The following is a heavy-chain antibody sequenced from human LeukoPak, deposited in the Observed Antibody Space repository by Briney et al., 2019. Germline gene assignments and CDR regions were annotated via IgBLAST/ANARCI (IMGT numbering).Heavy chain of an antibody. V-gene: IGHV1-46*01. Sequence: ASVKVSCKASGYTFTSYYMHWVRQAPGQGLEWMGIINPSGGSTSYAQKFQGRVTMTRDMSTSTVYMELSSLRSDDTAVYYCASHYYGSWFDPWGQGTLVTVSS. CDR2: INPSGGST. J-gene: IGHJ5*02. CDR3: ASHYYGSWFDP. D-gene: IGHD3-22*01. CDR1: GYTFTSYY.